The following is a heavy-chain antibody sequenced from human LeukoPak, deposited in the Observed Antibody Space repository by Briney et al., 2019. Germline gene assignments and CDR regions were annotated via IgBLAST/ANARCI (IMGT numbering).Heavy chain of an antibody. D-gene: IGHD3-3*01. CDR3: AKAGDDFWSGDYTVHFDY. V-gene: IGHV3-23*01. CDR1: GFTFSSYS. J-gene: IGHJ4*02. CDR2: LSASGGTT. Sequence: PGGSLRLSCAASGFTFSSYSMNWVRQAPGKGLEWVSGLSASGGTTYYADSVKGRFTISRDNSKNTLYLQMTSLRAEDTAVYYCAKAGDDFWSGDYTVHFDYWGQGTLVTVSS.